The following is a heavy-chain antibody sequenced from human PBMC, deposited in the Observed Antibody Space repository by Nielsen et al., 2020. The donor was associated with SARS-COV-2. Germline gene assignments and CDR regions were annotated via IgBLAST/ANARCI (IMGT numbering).Heavy chain of an antibody. CDR3: ARAPKAIVVHHFDY. J-gene: IGHJ4*02. D-gene: IGHD3-22*01. V-gene: IGHV4-31*03. CDR1: GGSISSGGYY. CDR2: IYYSGST. Sequence: SETLSLTCTVSGGSISSGGYYWSWIRQHPGKGLEWIGYIYYSGSTYYNPSLKSRVTISVDTSKNQFSLKLSSVTAADTAVYYCARAPKAIVVHHFDYWGQGTLVTV.